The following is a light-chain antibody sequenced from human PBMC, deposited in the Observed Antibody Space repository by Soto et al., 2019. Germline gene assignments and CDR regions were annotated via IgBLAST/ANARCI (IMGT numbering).Light chain of an antibody. V-gene: IGKV3-15*01. J-gene: IGKJ4*01. CDR2: GAS. CDR1: QSVSSN. CDR3: QQYNNWPLT. Sequence: EVVMTQSPATLSVSLGDRATHSCRASQSVSSNLAWYQQKPGQAPRLLIYGASTRATGIPARFSGSGSGTEFTLTISSLQSEDFAVYSCQQYNNWPLTFGGGTKVDI.